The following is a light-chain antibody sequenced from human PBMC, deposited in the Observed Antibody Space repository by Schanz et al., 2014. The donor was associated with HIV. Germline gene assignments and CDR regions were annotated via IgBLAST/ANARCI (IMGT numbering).Light chain of an antibody. V-gene: IGKV3-20*01. CDR2: GAS. CDR3: QQANNFPLT. Sequence: ETVLTQSPGSLSLSPGERATLSCRASQSISNTYLAWYQQKPGQAPRLLLYGASRRATGIPDRFSGSGSGTDFTLTISSLQPEDFATYYCQQANNFPLTFGGGTKVEIK. J-gene: IGKJ4*01. CDR1: QSISNTY.